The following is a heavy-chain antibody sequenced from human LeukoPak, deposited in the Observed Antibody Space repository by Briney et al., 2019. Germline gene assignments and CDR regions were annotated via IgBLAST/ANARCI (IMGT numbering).Heavy chain of an antibody. CDR3: ARSEGDYSDVLTGINWFDP. CDR1: GGSINSGGYY. J-gene: IGHJ5*02. V-gene: IGHV4-31*02. CDR2: IYYSGSA. D-gene: IGHD3-9*01. Sequence: SQTLSFTCTVSGGSINSGGYYWSWIRQLPGKCLEWIGHIYYSGSAYYNPSLKSRVTMSVDTSNQFSLRLSSVTAADTAVYFCARSEGDYSDVLTGINWFDPWGQGTLVTVSS.